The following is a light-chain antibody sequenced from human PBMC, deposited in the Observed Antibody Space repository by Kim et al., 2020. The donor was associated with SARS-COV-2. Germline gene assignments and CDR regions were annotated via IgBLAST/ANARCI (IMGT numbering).Light chain of an antibody. Sequence: SPGERATLSCRASQSVSSSYLAWYQQKPGQAPRLLIYGASSRATGIPDRCSGSGLGTDFTLTISSLEPEDFAVYYCQLCGDSSWTFGQGTKVDIK. CDR1: QSVSSSY. CDR2: GAS. J-gene: IGKJ1*01. CDR3: QLCGDSSWT. V-gene: IGKV3-20*01.